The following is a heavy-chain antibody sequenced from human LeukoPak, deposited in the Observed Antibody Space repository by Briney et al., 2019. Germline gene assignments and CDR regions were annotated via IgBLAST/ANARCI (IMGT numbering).Heavy chain of an antibody. Sequence: SETLSLTCTVSGGSISSGGYYWSWIRQHPGKGLEWIGYIYYSGSTYYYPSLKSRVTISVDTSKNQFSLKLSSVTAADTAVYYCGSGSLPGGGRYYFDYWGQGTLVTVSS. D-gene: IGHD3-10*01. J-gene: IGHJ4*02. CDR1: GGSISSGGYY. CDR3: GSGSLPGGGRYYFDY. CDR2: IYYSGST. V-gene: IGHV4-31*03.